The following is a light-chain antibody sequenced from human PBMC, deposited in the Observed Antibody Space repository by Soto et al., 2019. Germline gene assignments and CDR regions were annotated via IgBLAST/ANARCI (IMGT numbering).Light chain of an antibody. Sequence: ETVMTQSPAVLSVSPGERATLSCRASQSVDSRLAWYQQKPGQAPGLLIYGASTRATGIPARFSGSGSGTEFTLTISSLQSEDSAIYYCQQFSDSPPERTFGQGTKVEVK. CDR2: GAS. V-gene: IGKV3-15*01. CDR1: QSVDSR. CDR3: QQFSDSPPERT. J-gene: IGKJ1*01.